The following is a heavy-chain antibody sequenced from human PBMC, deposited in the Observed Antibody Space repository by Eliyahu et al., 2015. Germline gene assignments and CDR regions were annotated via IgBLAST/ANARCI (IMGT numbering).Heavy chain of an antibody. Sequence: QVTLKESGPVLVKPTETLTLTCSVXGFSLSNARVGVSWIRQPPGKALEWLANIFSNGEKSYNSSLKNRVTISKDTPTRQVVLTMTNVDPVDTATYYCVRLWDSSGYFHWFFDLWGRGTLVTVSS. CDR2: IFSNGEK. CDR3: VRLWDSSGYFHWFFDL. J-gene: IGHJ2*01. CDR1: GFSLSNARVG. V-gene: IGHV2-26*01. D-gene: IGHD3-22*01.